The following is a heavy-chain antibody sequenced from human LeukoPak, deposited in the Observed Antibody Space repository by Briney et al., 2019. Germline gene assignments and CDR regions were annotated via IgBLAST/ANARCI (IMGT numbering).Heavy chain of an antibody. D-gene: IGHD6-13*01. CDR2: IYYSGST. J-gene: IGHJ4*02. V-gene: IGHV4-39*01. CDR3: AGQAKKAAPFDY. Sequence: PSETLSLTCTVSGGSISSSSYYWGWIRQPPGKGLEWIGSIYYSGSTYYNPSLKSRVTISVDTSKNQFSLKLSSVTAADTAVYYCAGQAKKAAPFDYWGQGTLVTVSS. CDR1: GGSISSSSYY.